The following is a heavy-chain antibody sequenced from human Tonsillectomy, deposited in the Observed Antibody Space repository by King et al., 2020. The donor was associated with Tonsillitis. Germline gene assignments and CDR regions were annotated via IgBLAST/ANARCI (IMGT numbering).Heavy chain of an antibody. CDR2: INNSGST. CDR1: GGSFNIYY. Sequence: VQLQQWGAGLLRSSETMSLTCAVYGGSFNIYYWSWIRQPPGKGLEWLGDINNSGSTNYNPSLKSRVSISVDTSNNQFSLKVRSGTAADTAVYYCARGGSAAGTDYFFGMDVWGRGTTVTVSS. V-gene: IGHV4-34*01. CDR3: ARGGSAAGTDYFFGMDV. D-gene: IGHD6-13*01. J-gene: IGHJ6*02.